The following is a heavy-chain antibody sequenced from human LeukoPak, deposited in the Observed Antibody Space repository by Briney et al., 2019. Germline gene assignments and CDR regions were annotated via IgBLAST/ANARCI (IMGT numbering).Heavy chain of an antibody. Sequence: GGSLRLSCAASGFIFSSQFMSWVRQAPGKGLEWVSAVSGGGGSTYYAASVKGRFTISRDNSKNTLYLQMSSLRAEDTAVYYCGKHPSSGWCHYFDYWGQRILVTVSS. CDR1: GFIFSSQF. CDR2: VSGGGGST. D-gene: IGHD6-19*01. CDR3: GKHPSSGWCHYFDY. J-gene: IGHJ4*02. V-gene: IGHV3-23*01.